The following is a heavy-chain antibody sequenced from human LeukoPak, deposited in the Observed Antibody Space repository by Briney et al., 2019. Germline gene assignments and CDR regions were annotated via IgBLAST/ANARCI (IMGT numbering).Heavy chain of an antibody. CDR1: GYTFTSYY. J-gene: IGHJ5*02. V-gene: IGHV1-46*01. D-gene: IGHD6-6*01. CDR2: INPSGGST. Sequence: ASVKVSCKASGYTFTSYYMHWVRQAPGHGLEWMGIINPSGGSTSYAQKFQGRVTMTRDTSTSTVYMELSSLRSEDTAVYYCARDPSSIAARPRRNYWFDPWGQGTLVTVSS. CDR3: ARDPSSIAARPRRNYWFDP.